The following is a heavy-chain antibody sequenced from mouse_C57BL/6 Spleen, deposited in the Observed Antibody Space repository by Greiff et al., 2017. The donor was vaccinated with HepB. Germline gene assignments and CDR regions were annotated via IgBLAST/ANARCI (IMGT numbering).Heavy chain of an antibody. J-gene: IGHJ1*03. CDR1: GYTFTEYT. D-gene: IGHD1-1*01. Sequence: QVQLQQSGAELVKPGASVKLSCKASGYTFTEYTIHWVKQRSGQGLEWIGWFYPGSGSIKYNEKFKDKATLTAEKSSSTVYMELSRLTSEDSAVYFCARHGRAFITTVVENWYFDVWGTGTTVTVSS. CDR2: FYPGSGSI. CDR3: ARHGRAFITTVVENWYFDV. V-gene: IGHV1-62-2*01.